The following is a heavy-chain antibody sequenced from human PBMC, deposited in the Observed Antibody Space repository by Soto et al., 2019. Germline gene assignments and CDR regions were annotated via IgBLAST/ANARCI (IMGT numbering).Heavy chain of an antibody. CDR1: GGSFSGLF. V-gene: IGHV4-34*01. J-gene: IGHJ6*02. CDR2: INHSGGT. CDR3: ARSGSNNLDYAMDV. D-gene: IGHD3-10*01. Sequence: PSETLGLPSAIYGGSFSGLFWSWIRQPPGKGLEWIGEINHSGGTKYNPSLKSRVTISADTSKNQFLLKVSSVTTADTAVYYCARSGSNNLDYAMDVWGQGTTVTVSS.